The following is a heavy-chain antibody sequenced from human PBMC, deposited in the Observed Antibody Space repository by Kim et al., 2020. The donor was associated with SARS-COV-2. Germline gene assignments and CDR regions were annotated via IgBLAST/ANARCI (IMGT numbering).Heavy chain of an antibody. Sequence: SETLSLTCTVSGGSISSGSHYWSWIRQPAGKGLEWIGHIYTSGSTNYNPSLKSRVTISVDTSKNQFSLKLSSVTAADTAVYYCARAPGCYYCNWFDPWGQGTLVTVSS. J-gene: IGHJ5*02. CDR2: IYTSGST. D-gene: IGHD2-2*01. CDR3: ARAPGCYYCNWFDP. CDR1: GGSISSGSHY. V-gene: IGHV4-61*09.